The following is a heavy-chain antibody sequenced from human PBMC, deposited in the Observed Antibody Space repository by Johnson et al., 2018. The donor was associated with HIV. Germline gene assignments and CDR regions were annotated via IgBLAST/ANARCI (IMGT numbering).Heavy chain of an antibody. J-gene: IGHJ3*02. D-gene: IGHD3-3*01. CDR2: ISYNAGST. CDR1: RFTFSSHA. V-gene: IGHV3-30*04. CDR3: AKEGNYNFWSGYHHDAFDI. Sequence: QVQLVESGGGVVQPGRSLRLSCAASRFTFSSHAMHWVRQAPGKGLEWVAVISYNAGSTHYADSVKGRFTISRDNSKNTLYLQMNSLRAEDTAVYYCAKEGNYNFWSGYHHDAFDIWGQGTMVTVSS.